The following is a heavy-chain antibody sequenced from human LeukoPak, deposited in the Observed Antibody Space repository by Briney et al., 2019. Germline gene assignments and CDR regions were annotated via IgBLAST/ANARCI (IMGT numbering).Heavy chain of an antibody. J-gene: IGHJ5*02. D-gene: IGHD1-26*01. CDR2: IYYSGST. V-gene: IGHV4-61*01. CDR3: ARLGIGSYYWFDP. CDR1: DGSISSSRYY. Sequence: SETLSLTCTVSDGSISSSRYYWSWIRQPPGKGLEWIGYIYYSGSTNYNPSLKSRVTISVDTSKNQFSLKLSSVTAADTAVYYCARLGIGSYYWFDPWGQGTLVTVSS.